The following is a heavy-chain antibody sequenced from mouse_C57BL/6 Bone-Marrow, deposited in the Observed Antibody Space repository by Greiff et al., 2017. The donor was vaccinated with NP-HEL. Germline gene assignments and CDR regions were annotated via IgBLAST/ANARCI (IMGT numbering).Heavy chain of an antibody. CDR2: IYPGSGTT. J-gene: IGHJ3*01. Sequence: VKLVESGPELVKPGASVKISCKASGYSFTSYYIHWVKQRPGQGLEWIGWIYPGSGTTKYNEKFKGKATLTADTSSSTAYMQLSSLTSEDSAVYYCARPYYYGSSPWFAYWGQGTLVTVSA. CDR3: ARPYYYGSSPWFAY. D-gene: IGHD1-1*01. CDR1: GYSFTSYY. V-gene: IGHV1-66*01.